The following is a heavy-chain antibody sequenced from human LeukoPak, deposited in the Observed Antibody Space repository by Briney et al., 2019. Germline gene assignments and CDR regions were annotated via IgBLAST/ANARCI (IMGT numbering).Heavy chain of an antibody. D-gene: IGHD3-22*01. Sequence: GGSLRLSCAASGFTFSSYSMNWVRQAPGKGLEWVSSISSSSSYIYYADSVKGRFTISRDNAKNSLYLQMNSLRAEDKAVYYCAKGHDSSGYHWGPNYFDYWGQGTLVTVSS. CDR1: GFTFSSYS. CDR3: AKGHDSSGYHWGPNYFDY. CDR2: ISSSSSYI. V-gene: IGHV3-21*01. J-gene: IGHJ4*02.